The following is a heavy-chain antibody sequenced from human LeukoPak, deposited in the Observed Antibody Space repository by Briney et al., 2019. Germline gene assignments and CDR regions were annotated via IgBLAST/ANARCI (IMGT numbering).Heavy chain of an antibody. Sequence: PGGSLRLSCAVSGLTFSNFKMNWVRQAPGKGLEWVSYISDSGRTTFYADSVKGRFTISRDNAKNSLYLQMSSLGVEDTAVYYCASWAGNTQSDSWSGPFDYWGQGTLVTVSS. CDR1: GLTFSNFK. D-gene: IGHD3-3*01. CDR3: ASWAGNTQSDSWSGPFDY. CDR2: ISDSGRTT. J-gene: IGHJ4*02. V-gene: IGHV3-48*03.